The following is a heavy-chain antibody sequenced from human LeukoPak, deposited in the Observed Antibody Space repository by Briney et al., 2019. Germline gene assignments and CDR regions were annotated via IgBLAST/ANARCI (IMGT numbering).Heavy chain of an antibody. D-gene: IGHD3-3*01. V-gene: IGHV3-7*01. CDR3: ARDCLLGNLWSGFSH. CDR1: GFTLSSYW. Sequence: GGSLRLSCAASGFTLSSYWMTWVRQAPGKGLEWVANIEQDGSAKYYVDSVKGRFTISRDNAKNSLHLQMNSLRAEDTAVYYCARDCLLGNLWSGFSHWGQGILVTVSS. CDR2: IEQDGSAK. J-gene: IGHJ4*02.